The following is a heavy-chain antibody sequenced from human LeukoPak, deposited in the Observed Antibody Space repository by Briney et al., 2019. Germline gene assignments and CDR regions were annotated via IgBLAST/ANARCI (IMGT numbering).Heavy chain of an antibody. V-gene: IGHV3-48*03. CDR1: GFTFSSYE. CDR2: ISSSGSTI. CDR3: ASWGYNVRELDY. Sequence: GGSLRLSCAASGFTFSSYEMNWVRQAPGKGLEWVSYISSSGSTIYYADSVKGRFTISRDNAKNSLYLQMNSLRAEDTAVYYCASWGYNVRELDYWGQGTLVTVSS. J-gene: IGHJ4*02. D-gene: IGHD5-24*01.